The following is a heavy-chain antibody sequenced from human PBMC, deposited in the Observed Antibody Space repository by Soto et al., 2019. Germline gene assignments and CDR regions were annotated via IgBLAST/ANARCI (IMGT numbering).Heavy chain of an antibody. D-gene: IGHD2-2*03. CDR3: ARDGGLGYCISTSCYFGGMDV. CDR1: GGTFSSYA. V-gene: IGHV1-69*13. J-gene: IGHJ6*02. CDR2: IIPIFGTA. Sequence: GASVSLCKASGGTFSSYAISWLRQAPGQGLEWMGGIIPIFGTANYAQKFQGRVTITADESTSTAYMELSSLRSEDTAVYYCARDGGLGYCISTSCYFGGMDVWGQGTTVTVSS.